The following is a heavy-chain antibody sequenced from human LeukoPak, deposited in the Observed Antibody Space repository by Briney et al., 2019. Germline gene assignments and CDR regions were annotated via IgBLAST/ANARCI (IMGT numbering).Heavy chain of an antibody. CDR1: EFTFNRYT. J-gene: IGHJ3*02. V-gene: IGHV3-21*01. Sequence: NAGGSLRLSCAASEFTFNRYTMAWVRQAPGKGLDWVSSISSSGHYIYYADSLKGRFTMSRDNANNLLYLQMNSLRVEDTAVYYCARAVVPSAIGEAFDIWGQGTMVTVSS. CDR2: ISSSGHYI. CDR3: ARAVVPSAIGEAFDI. D-gene: IGHD2-2*02.